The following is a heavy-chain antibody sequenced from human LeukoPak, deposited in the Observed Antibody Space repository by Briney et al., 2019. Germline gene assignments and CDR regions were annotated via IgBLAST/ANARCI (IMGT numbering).Heavy chain of an antibody. CDR1: GYTFTNYY. D-gene: IGHD2-15*01. CDR2: INPGGRST. Sequence: ASVKVSCKASGYTFTNYYIHWVRQAPGQGLEWMGIINPGGRSTSYAQKFQGRVTMTRDTSTSTVYMELSSLRSEDTAMYYCARDRVPSCSGSHCSGAGWFDPWGQGILVTVSS. V-gene: IGHV1-46*01. J-gene: IGHJ5*02. CDR3: ARDRVPSCSGSHCSGAGWFDP.